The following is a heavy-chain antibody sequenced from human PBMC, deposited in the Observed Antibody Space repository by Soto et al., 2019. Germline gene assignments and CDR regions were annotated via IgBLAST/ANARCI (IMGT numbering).Heavy chain of an antibody. V-gene: IGHV4-59*01. CDR1: GGSISSYY. Sequence: QVQLQESGPGLVKPSETLSLTCTVSGGSISSYYWSWIRQPPGKGLEWIGYIYYSGSTNYNPSLKSRVTISVDTSKNQFSLKLSSVTAADTAVYYCARVHLDDFWYPRYYYMDVWGKGTTVTVSS. J-gene: IGHJ6*03. CDR3: ARVHLDDFWYPRYYYMDV. D-gene: IGHD3-3*01. CDR2: IYYSGST.